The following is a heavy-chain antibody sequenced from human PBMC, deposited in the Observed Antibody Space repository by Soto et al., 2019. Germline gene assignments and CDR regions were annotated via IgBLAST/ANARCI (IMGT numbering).Heavy chain of an antibody. Sequence: SETLSLTCTVSGGSISSSSYYWGWIRQPPGKGLEWIGSIYYSGSTYYNPSLKSRVTISVDTSKNQFSLKLSSVTAADTAVYYCARLPFRGGTRVVFDYWGQGTLVTVSS. J-gene: IGHJ4*02. D-gene: IGHD1-7*01. CDR3: ARLPFRGGTRVVFDY. CDR1: GGSISSSSYY. CDR2: IYYSGST. V-gene: IGHV4-39*01.